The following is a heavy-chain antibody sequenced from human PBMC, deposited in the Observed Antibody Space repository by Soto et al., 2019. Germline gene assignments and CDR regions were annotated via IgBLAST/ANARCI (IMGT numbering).Heavy chain of an antibody. D-gene: IGHD6-13*01. V-gene: IGHV3-23*01. CDR1: GFTFSSYA. J-gene: IGHJ5*02. CDR2: ISGSGGST. Sequence: GGSLRLSCAASGFTFSSYAMSWVRQAPGKGLEWVSAISGSGGSTYYADSVKGRFTISRDNTKNTLYLQMNSLRAEDTAVYYCAKVIRNKGSSWYEDNWFDPWGQGTLVTVSS. CDR3: AKVIRNKGSSWYEDNWFDP.